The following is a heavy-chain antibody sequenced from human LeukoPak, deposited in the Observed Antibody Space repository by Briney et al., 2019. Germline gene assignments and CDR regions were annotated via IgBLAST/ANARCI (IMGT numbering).Heavy chain of an antibody. Sequence: PGGSLRLSCAASGFTFDDYAMHWVRQAPGKGLEWVSGISWNSGSIGYADSVKGRFTISRDNAKNSLYLQMYSLRAEDTALYYCAKDYGTDCSSTSCYIDYWGQGTLVTVSS. D-gene: IGHD2-2*02. J-gene: IGHJ4*02. V-gene: IGHV3-9*01. CDR2: ISWNSGSI. CDR1: GFTFDDYA. CDR3: AKDYGTDCSSTSCYIDY.